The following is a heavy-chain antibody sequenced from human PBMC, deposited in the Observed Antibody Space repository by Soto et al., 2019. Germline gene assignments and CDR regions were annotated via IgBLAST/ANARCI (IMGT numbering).Heavy chain of an antibody. D-gene: IGHD2-15*01. CDR1: GGSISSGGYY. J-gene: IGHJ4*02. CDR3: ARGGGGMPYYFDY. Sequence: QVQLQESGPGLVKPSQILSLTCTVSGGSISSGGYYWSWIRQHPGKGLEWIGYIYYSGSTYYNPSLKSRVTISVDTSKNQFSLKLSSVTAADTAVYYCARGGGGMPYYFDYWGQGTLVTVSS. V-gene: IGHV4-31*03. CDR2: IYYSGST.